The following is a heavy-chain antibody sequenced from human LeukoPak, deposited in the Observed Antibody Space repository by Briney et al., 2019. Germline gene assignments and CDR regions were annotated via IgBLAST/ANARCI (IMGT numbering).Heavy chain of an antibody. J-gene: IGHJ4*02. CDR1: GGSFSGYY. CDR3: ARDTRSNGPQQRSKGYSMGFDY. V-gene: IGHV4-34*01. Sequence: PSETLSLTCAVYGGSFSGYYWSWIRQPPGKGLEWIGEINHSGSTNYNPSLKSRVTISVDTSKNQFSLKLSSVTAADTAVYYCARDTRSNGPQQRSKGYSMGFDYWGQGTLVTVSS. D-gene: IGHD5-18*01. CDR2: INHSGST.